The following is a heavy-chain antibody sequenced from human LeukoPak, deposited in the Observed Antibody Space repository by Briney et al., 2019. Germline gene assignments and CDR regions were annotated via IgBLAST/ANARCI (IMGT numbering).Heavy chain of an antibody. Sequence: GGSLRLSCAASGFTFSTYSMNWVRQAPGKGLEWVSFIDTSGTYIYYGESMKGRFTISRDNAKNSLYLQMNSLRDEDTAVYYCARDVDTPMVLPDYWGQGTLVTVSS. J-gene: IGHJ4*02. CDR1: GFTFSTYS. CDR3: ARDVDTPMVLPDY. D-gene: IGHD5-18*01. V-gene: IGHV3-21*01. CDR2: IDTSGTYI.